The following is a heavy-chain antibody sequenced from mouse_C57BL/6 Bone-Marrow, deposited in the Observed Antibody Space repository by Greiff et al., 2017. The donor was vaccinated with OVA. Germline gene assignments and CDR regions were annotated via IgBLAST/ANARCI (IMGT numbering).Heavy chain of an antibody. Sequence: QVHVKQSGAELARPGASVKLSCKASGYTFTSYGISWVKQRTGQGLEWIGEIYPRSGNTYYNEKFKGKATLTADKSSSTAYMELRSLTSEDSAVYFCARKHYGNYLYYFDYWGQGTTLTVSS. J-gene: IGHJ2*01. D-gene: IGHD2-1*01. CDR2: IYPRSGNT. CDR3: ARKHYGNYLYYFDY. CDR1: GYTFTSYG. V-gene: IGHV1-81*01.